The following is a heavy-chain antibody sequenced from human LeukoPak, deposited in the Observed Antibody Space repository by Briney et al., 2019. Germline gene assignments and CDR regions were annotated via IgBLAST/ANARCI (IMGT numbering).Heavy chain of an antibody. J-gene: IGHJ3*02. CDR2: IYYGGST. Sequence: PSETLSLTCTVSGGSISSYYWSWIRQPPGKGLEWIGYIYYGGSTKYKPSLKSRVTISVDASKNQFSLKLSSVTAADTAVYYCARGRFLDAFDIWGQGTMVTVSS. V-gene: IGHV4-59*01. CDR3: ARGRFLDAFDI. CDR1: GGSISSYY. D-gene: IGHD3-3*01.